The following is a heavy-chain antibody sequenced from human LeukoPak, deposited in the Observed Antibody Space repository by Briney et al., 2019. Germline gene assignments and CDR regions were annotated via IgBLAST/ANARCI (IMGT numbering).Heavy chain of an antibody. CDR3: AKDKGYGDNPLDY. CDR1: GFAFGHYT. J-gene: IGHJ4*02. V-gene: IGHV3-43*01. D-gene: IGHD4-17*01. Sequence: GGSLRLSCAASGFAFGHYTMHWVRQAPGKGLEWVSLISWDGGNTYYADSVRGRFTISRDNNKNSLYLQMNSLRAEDTALYYCAKDKGYGDNPLDYWGQGTLVTVSS. CDR2: ISWDGGNT.